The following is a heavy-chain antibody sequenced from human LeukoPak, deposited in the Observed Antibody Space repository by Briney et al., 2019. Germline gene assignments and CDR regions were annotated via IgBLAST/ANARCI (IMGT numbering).Heavy chain of an antibody. J-gene: IGHJ4*02. V-gene: IGHV3-66*01. D-gene: IGHD6-13*01. Sequence: GGSLRLSCAASGFTVSSNYMNWVRQAPGEGLEWVSVIYSSGSTYYADSVKGRFTISRDNSKNTLYLQMNSLRAEDTAIYFCAGGGTAAGIFDYWGRETLVTVSS. CDR2: IYSSGST. CDR1: GFTVSSNY. CDR3: AGGGTAAGIFDY.